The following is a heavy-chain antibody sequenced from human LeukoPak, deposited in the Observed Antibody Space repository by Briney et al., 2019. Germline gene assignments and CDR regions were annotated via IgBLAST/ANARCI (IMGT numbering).Heavy chain of an antibody. V-gene: IGHV3-30*04. Sequence: GGSPRLSCAASGFTFSSYAMHWVRQAPGEGLEWVGLISYGGIDKSYADSVKGRFTISRDSSKRTLYLQMNSLRAEDTAMYYCARESWSDSVAFDIWGLGTMVIVSS. CDR2: ISYGGIDK. J-gene: IGHJ3*02. D-gene: IGHD3-3*01. CDR1: GFTFSSYA. CDR3: ARESWSDSVAFDI.